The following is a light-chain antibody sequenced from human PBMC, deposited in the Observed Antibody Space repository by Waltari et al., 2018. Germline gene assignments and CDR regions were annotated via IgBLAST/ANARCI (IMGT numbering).Light chain of an antibody. V-gene: IGLV3-1*01. CDR3: QALVTGAWV. CDR1: ILGNKY. J-gene: IGLJ3*02. CDR2: QDT. Sequence: SYELTQPPSVSVSPGQTASITCSGDILGNKYASWYQQKPGQSPLLVIYQDTKRPSGIPERFSGSKSGNAATLTVSGTQAMDEADYYCQALVTGAWVFGGGTKLTVL.